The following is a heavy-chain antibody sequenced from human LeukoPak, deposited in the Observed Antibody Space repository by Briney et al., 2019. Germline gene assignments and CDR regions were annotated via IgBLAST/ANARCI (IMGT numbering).Heavy chain of an antibody. Sequence: ASLKVSCKASGYTFTDYYMHWVRQAPGHGLEWMGWINVNRGGTNYAQRFQGRVTMTRDTSITTAYMELSRLKSDDTAVYYCARRYCSSTSCYYFDYWGQGTLVTVSS. V-gene: IGHV1-2*02. CDR1: GYTFTDYY. J-gene: IGHJ4*02. D-gene: IGHD2-2*01. CDR2: INVNRGGT. CDR3: ARRYCSSTSCYYFDY.